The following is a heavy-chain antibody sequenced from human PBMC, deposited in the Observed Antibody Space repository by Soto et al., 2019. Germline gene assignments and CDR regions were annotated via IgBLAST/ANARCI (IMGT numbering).Heavy chain of an antibody. CDR2: IDPSDSYT. J-gene: IGHJ3*02. Sequence: GESLKISCKGSGYIFTSYWISLVRQMPGKGLEWMGRIDPSDSYTRYSPSFQGQVAISADKSISTAYLQWSSLKASDTAMYYCARRATVIPADAFDIWGQGTMVTVS. CDR1: GYIFTSYW. D-gene: IGHD4-4*01. CDR3: ARRATVIPADAFDI. V-gene: IGHV5-10-1*04.